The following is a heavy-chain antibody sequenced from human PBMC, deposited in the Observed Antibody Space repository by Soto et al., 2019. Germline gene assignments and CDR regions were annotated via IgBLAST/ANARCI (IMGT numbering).Heavy chain of an antibody. D-gene: IGHD4-17*01. V-gene: IGHV4-4*07. Sequence: QVQLQESGPGLVKPSETLSLTCTVSGGSISSYYWSWIRQPAGKGLEWIGRIYTSGSTNYNPSLKSRVTMAVDTSKNQFSLKLSSVTAADTAVYYCARARTTVVTPDWYFDLWGRGTLVTVSS. J-gene: IGHJ2*01. CDR1: GGSISSYY. CDR2: IYTSGST. CDR3: ARARTTVVTPDWYFDL.